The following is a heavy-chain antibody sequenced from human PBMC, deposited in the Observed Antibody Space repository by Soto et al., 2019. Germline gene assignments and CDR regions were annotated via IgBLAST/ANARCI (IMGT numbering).Heavy chain of an antibody. CDR2: IYYSGST. V-gene: IGHV4-30-4*01. J-gene: IGHJ4*02. CDR1: GGSISSGDYY. Sequence: QVQLQESGPGLVKPSQTLSLTCTVSGGSISSGDYYWSWIRQPPGKGLEWIGYIYYSGSTYYNPSLKSRVTISVDTSKTQFSLKLSSVTAADPAVYYCARVGGFGATTIDYWGQGTLVTVSS. D-gene: IGHD3-10*01. CDR3: ARVGGFGATTIDY.